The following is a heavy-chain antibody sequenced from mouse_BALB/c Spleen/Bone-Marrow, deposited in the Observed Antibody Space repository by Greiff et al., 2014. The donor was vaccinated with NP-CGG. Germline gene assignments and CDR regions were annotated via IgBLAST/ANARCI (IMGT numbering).Heavy chain of an antibody. CDR2: IHYSGGT. CDR1: GYSITSGYS. Sequence: ESGPALVKPSQSLSLTCTVTGYSITSGYSWHWIRQFPGNTLEWMGYIHYSGGTNYNPSLKSRISITRDTSKSQFFLQLNSVTTEDTATYYCERWNGYYAMDYWGQGTSVTVSS. J-gene: IGHJ4*01. V-gene: IGHV3-1*02. CDR3: ERWNGYYAMDY. D-gene: IGHD1-2*01.